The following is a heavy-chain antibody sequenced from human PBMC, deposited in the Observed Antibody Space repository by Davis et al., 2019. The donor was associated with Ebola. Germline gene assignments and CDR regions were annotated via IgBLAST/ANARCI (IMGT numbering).Heavy chain of an antibody. V-gene: IGHV3-30-3*01. D-gene: IGHD2-2*01. J-gene: IGHJ5*02. CDR3: ARGKYQLPRRGWFDP. CDR1: GFTFSSYA. Sequence: GESLKISCAASGFTFSSYAMHWVRQAPGKGLEWVAFISYDGSDKYYADSVKGRFTISRDNSKDTLYLQMNSLKTEDTAVYYCARGKYQLPRRGWFDPWGQGTLVTVSS. CDR2: ISYDGSDK.